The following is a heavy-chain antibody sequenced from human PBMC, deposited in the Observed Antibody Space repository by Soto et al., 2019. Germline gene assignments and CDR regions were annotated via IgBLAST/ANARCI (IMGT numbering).Heavy chain of an antibody. CDR1: GGSLSTNP. V-gene: IGHV1-69*06. CDR3: ARRDSGGFYRFFDS. CDR2: TGSGTGPG. Sequence: SVKVSFKASGGSLSTNPISWLRQAPGQGLEWMGGTGSGTGPGNHAQKFQGRLTVTADKSTSTVYMELTNLSSEGTAVYYCARRDSGGFYRFFDSWGQGTLVTVSS. D-gene: IGHD2-15*01. J-gene: IGHJ4*02.